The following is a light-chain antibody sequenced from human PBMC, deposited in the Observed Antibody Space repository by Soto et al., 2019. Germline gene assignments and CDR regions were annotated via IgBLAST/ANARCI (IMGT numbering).Light chain of an antibody. V-gene: IGLV2-14*01. Sequence: QSALTQPASVSGSPGQSITISCTGTSSDVGAYNYVSWYQQHPDKAPKLMIFEVCDRPSGVSNRFSGSNSGNTASLTISGLQAEDEADYFCSSYTSNSTLVFGGGTKLTVL. CDR1: SSDVGAYNY. J-gene: IGLJ3*02. CDR2: EVC. CDR3: SSYTSNSTLV.